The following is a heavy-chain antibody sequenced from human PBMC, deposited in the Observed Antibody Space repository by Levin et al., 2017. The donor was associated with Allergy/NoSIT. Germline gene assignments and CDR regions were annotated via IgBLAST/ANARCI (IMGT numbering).Heavy chain of an antibody. Sequence: GSGPTLVKPTQTLTLTCTVSGFSLSTAGMCVGWIRQPPGKALEWLALIDWDDDTYYSTSLRTRLTISKDTSKNQVVLTVTNMDPVDTGTYYCARMVRGVVTPFDFWGQGTVVTVSS. CDR3: ARMVRGVVTPFDF. CDR2: IDWDDDT. V-gene: IGHV2-70*01. CDR1: GFSLSTAGMC. J-gene: IGHJ3*01. D-gene: IGHD3-10*01.